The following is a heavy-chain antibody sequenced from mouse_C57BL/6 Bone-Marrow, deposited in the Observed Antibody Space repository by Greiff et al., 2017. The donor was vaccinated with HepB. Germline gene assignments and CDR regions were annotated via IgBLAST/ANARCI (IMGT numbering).Heavy chain of an antibody. CDR1: GFTFSSYG. CDR2: ISSGGSYT. Sequence: EVQGVESGGDLVKPGGSLKLSCAASGFTFSSYGMSWVRQTPDKRLEWVATISSGGSYTYYPDSVKGRFTISRDNAKNTLYLQMSSLKSEDTAMYYCARHFTPVVAKSYFDYWGQGTTLTVSS. CDR3: ARHFTPVVAKSYFDY. D-gene: IGHD1-1*01. V-gene: IGHV5-6*01. J-gene: IGHJ2*01.